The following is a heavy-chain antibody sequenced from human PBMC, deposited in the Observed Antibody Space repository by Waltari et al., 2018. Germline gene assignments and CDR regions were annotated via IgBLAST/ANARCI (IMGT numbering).Heavy chain of an antibody. J-gene: IGHJ4*02. CDR1: GGSVNNEDSH. CDR3: ARAVTGTSNYDH. D-gene: IGHD7-27*01. CDR2: ISYSAGT. V-gene: IGHV4-30-4*08. Sequence: QVQLQESGPGLVMPSQTLSLTCSVSGGSVNNEDSHWSWIRQPPEKGLEWIGYISYSAGTPDNPSLKSRVTISIDTSTNQFSLKLDSVTAADTAVYFCARAVTGTSNYDHWGQGTLVTVSS.